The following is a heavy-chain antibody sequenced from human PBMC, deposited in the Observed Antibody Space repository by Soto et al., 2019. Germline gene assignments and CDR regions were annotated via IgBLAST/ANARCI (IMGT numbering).Heavy chain of an antibody. J-gene: IGHJ4*02. Sequence: EVQLEQSGAELKKPGDSLKISCLASGYAFSSYWVAWVRHVPGKGFEYLGIIHPRDSFTRYSPSLAGQFTISADKTLNTAYFQWDSLRASDSAIYYCARQKDFDGGEGISDYWGQGTLVAVSS. CDR2: IHPRDSFT. V-gene: IGHV5-51*01. D-gene: IGHD2-15*01. CDR3: ARQKDFDGGEGISDY. CDR1: GYAFSSYW.